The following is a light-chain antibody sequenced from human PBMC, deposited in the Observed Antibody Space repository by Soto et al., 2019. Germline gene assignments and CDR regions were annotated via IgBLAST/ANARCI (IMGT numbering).Light chain of an antibody. CDR1: HSNIGGNS. V-gene: IGLV1-51*01. CDR2: DDN. J-gene: IGLJ1*01. CDR3: GSWDSSLSAYV. Sequence: QSVLTQPPSVSAAPGQKVIISCSGSHSNIGGNSVSWYQQLPGTAPKLLIYDDNKRPSGIPDRFSGSKSGTSATLGITGFQTGDEADYYCGSWDSSLSAYVFGTGTKLTVL.